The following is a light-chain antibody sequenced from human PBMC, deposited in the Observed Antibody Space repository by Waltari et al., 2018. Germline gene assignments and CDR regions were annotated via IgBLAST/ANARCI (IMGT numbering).Light chain of an antibody. Sequence: DIQMTQSPSSLSASVGDRVTITFPASQDISNYLIWYQQKPGKAPKLLIYDASNLETGVPSRFSGSGSGTDFTFTISSLQPEDIATYYCQQYDNLPLTFGGGTKVEIK. J-gene: IGKJ4*01. CDR1: QDISNY. V-gene: IGKV1-33*01. CDR2: DAS. CDR3: QQYDNLPLT.